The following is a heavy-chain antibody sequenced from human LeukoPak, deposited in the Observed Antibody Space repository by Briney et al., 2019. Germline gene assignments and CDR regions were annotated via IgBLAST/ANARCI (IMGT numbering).Heavy chain of an antibody. V-gene: IGHV3-7*01. D-gene: IGHD2-21*01. CDR3: ARIFPYYYYYMDV. Sequence: GGSLRLSCAASGFTFSSYWMSWVRQAPGKGLGWVANIKQDGSEKYYVDSVKGRFTISGDNAKNSLYLQMNSLRAEDTAVYYCARIFPYYYYYMDVWGKGTTVTISS. CDR1: GFTFSSYW. J-gene: IGHJ6*03. CDR2: IKQDGSEK.